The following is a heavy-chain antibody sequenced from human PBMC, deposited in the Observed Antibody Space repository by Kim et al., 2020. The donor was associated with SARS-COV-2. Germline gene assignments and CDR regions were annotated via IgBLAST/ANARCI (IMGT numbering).Heavy chain of an antibody. V-gene: IGHV4-59*01. J-gene: IGHJ4*02. Sequence: SETLSLTCTASGGSISSYFWSWIRQPPGKGLEWIGYIYYSGSTNYNPSLKSRVTISIDTSKNQFSLKLSSVTAADTAVYYCSKGSGSPYYFDYWGQGTLVTVSS. CDR1: GGSISSYF. CDR3: SKGSGSPYYFDY. D-gene: IGHD3-10*01. CDR2: IYYSGST.